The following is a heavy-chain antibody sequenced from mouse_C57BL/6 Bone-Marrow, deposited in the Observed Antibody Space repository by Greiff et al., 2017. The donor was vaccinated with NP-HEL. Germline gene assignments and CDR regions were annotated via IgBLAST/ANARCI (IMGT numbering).Heavy chain of an antibody. J-gene: IGHJ3*01. CDR1: GFTFSSYA. V-gene: IGHV5-9-1*02. Sequence: EVKVVESGEGLVKPGGSLKLSCAASGFTFSSYAMSWVRQTPEKRLEWVAYISSGGDYIYYADTVKGRFTISRDNARNTLYLQMSSLKSEDTAMYYCTREGDGYDGAWFAYWGQGTLVTVSA. D-gene: IGHD2-2*01. CDR2: ISSGGDYI. CDR3: TREGDGYDGAWFAY.